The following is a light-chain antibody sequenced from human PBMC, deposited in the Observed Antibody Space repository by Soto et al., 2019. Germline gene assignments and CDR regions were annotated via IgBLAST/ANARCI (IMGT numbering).Light chain of an antibody. CDR2: DAS. Sequence: EIVLRQSPSTLSLSPGGRATLSCRASQSVSTFLAWYQLKPGQAPRLLIYDASNRASGIPARFSGSGSGTDFTLTISSLEPEDFALYYCQQRSSWPRTFGQGTKVDI. CDR3: QQRSSWPRT. CDR1: QSVSTF. J-gene: IGKJ1*01. V-gene: IGKV3-11*01.